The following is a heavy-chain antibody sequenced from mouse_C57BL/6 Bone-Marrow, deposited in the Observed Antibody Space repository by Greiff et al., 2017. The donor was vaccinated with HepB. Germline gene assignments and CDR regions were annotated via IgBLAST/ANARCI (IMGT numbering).Heavy chain of an antibody. V-gene: IGHV1-26*01. J-gene: IGHJ2*01. D-gene: IGHD2-1*01. CDR3: ARGGYGNSYDY. CDR2: INPNNGGT. Sequence: VQLQQSGPELVKPGASVKISFKASGYTFTDYYMNWVKQSHGKSLEWIGDINPNNGGTSYNQKFKGKATLTVDKSSSTAYMELRSLTSEDSAVYYCARGGYGNSYDYWGQGTTLTVSS. CDR1: GYTFTDYY.